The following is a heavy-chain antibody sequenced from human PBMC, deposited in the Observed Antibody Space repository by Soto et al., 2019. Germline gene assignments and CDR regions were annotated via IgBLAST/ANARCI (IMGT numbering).Heavy chain of an antibody. CDR1: GDSIRSVGYY. Sequence: QLQLQESGPGLVKPSETLSLTCSVSGDSIRSVGYYWTWIRQPPGKGLEWLGDVYGVGTSRYNASLRTRLHIAAALSNNAMSLTLTSVAPTVTAVYFCERGVSSGWTPTRVDPWGYGFLTVVSS. CDR3: ERGVSSGWTPTRVDP. J-gene: IGHJ5*02. D-gene: IGHD6-25*01. CDR2: VYGVGTS. V-gene: IGHV4-30-4*08.